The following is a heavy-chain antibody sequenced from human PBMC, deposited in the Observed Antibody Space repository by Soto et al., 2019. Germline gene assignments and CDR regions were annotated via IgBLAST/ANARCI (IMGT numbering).Heavy chain of an antibody. Sequence: SFAGSGAIFRRYWMSWARQAPGKGLEWVATIKEDGSEKYYVDSVRGRFSISRDNARNSLYLQMNSLRAEDTAVYYCARASETFWGRGTLVT. V-gene: IGHV3-7*01. CDR3: ARASETF. D-gene: IGHD3-16*01. CDR2: IKEDGSEK. CDR1: GAIFRRYW. J-gene: IGHJ4*02.